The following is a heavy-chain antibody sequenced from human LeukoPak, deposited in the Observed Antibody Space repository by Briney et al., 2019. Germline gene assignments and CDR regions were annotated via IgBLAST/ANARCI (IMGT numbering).Heavy chain of an antibody. CDR2: IRYDGSNK. CDR1: GFTFSSYG. CDR3: AKDYDPFGGFDY. D-gene: IGHD3-16*01. J-gene: IGHJ4*02. V-gene: IGHV3-30*02. Sequence: PGGSLRLSCAASGFTFSSYGMHWVRQAPGKGLEWVAFIRYDGSNKYYANSVKGRFTISRDNSKNTLYLQMNSLRAEDTAVYYCAKDYDPFGGFDYWGQGTLVTVSS.